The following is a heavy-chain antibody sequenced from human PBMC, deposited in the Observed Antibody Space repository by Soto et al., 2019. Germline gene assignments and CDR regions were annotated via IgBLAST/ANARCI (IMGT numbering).Heavy chain of an antibody. J-gene: IGHJ6*02. CDR1: GGSISSYY. D-gene: IGHD2-21*02. Sequence: PSETLSLTCTVAGGSISSYYWGWIRQPTGKGLEWIGYMYNTGSTIYNPSLKSRVTISVDTSKNQFSLKLNSVTAADTAVYYCARDLWGYCGADCYPLDVWGQGTTVTVSS. CDR2: MYNTGST. V-gene: IGHV4-59*01. CDR3: ARDLWGYCGADCYPLDV.